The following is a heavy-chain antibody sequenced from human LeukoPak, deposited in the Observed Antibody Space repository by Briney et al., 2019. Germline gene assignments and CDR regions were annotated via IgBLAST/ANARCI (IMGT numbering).Heavy chain of an antibody. CDR2: ISSSGSTI. Sequence: GGSLGLSCAASGFTFSSYAMSWVRQAPGKGLEWVSYISSSGSTIYYADSVKARFTISRDNAKNSLYLQMNSLRAEDTAVYYCARDYGSGQEDYWGQGTLVTVSS. J-gene: IGHJ4*02. CDR1: GFTFSSYA. V-gene: IGHV3-48*04. CDR3: ARDYGSGQEDY. D-gene: IGHD3-10*01.